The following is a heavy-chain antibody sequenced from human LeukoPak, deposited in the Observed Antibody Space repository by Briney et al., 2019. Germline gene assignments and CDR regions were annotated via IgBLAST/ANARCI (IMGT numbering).Heavy chain of an antibody. CDR1: GFTFSSYA. J-gene: IGHJ4*02. CDR3: AKDESAATFIFDY. Sequence: GGSLRLSCAASGFTFSSYAMSWVRQAPGKGLEWVSGISTSGDSSYYADSVQGRFTISGDNSKNTLYLQMNSLRAEDTAIYYCAKDESAATFIFDYWGQGTLVTVSS. D-gene: IGHD6-25*01. V-gene: IGHV3-23*01. CDR2: ISTSGDSS.